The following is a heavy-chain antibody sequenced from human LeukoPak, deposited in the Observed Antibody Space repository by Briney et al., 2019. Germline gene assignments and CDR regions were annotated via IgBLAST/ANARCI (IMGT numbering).Heavy chain of an antibody. CDR2: IIPIFGTA. V-gene: IGHV1-69*05. J-gene: IGHJ3*01. CDR3: ARENIHCSGGSCYSNDAFDV. CDR1: GGTFGSYA. D-gene: IGHD2-15*01. Sequence: SVKVSCKASGGTFGSYAISWVRQAPGQGLEWMGRIIPIFGTANYAQKFQGRVTITTDESTSTAYMELSSLRSEDTAVYYCARENIHCSGGSCYSNDAFDVWGQGTMVTVSS.